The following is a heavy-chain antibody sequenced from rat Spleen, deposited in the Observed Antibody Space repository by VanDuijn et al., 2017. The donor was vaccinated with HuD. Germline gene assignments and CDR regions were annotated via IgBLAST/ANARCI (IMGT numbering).Heavy chain of an antibody. CDR3: ATAGSRISRFAY. Sequence: EVQLVESGGGLVQPGESLKLSCAASGFTLSNYGMHWIRQAPTKGLEWVASISPSGGITDYRDSVKGRFAISRDTAKSTLYLQMDSLGSEDMATYYCATAGSRISRFAYWGQGTLVTVSS. D-gene: IGHD2-7*01. V-gene: IGHV5-19*01. CDR2: ISPSGGIT. CDR1: GFTLSNYG. J-gene: IGHJ3*01.